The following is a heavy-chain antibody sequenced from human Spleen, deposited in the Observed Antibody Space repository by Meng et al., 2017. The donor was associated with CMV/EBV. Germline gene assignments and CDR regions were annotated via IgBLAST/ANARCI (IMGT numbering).Heavy chain of an antibody. Sequence: LSLTCAVYGGSFSGYYWSWIRQPPGKGLEWIGEINHSGSTNYNPSLKSRVTISVDTSKNQFSLKLSSVTAADTAVYYCAGHLRYVDYWGQGTLVTVSS. CDR1: GGSFSGYY. V-gene: IGHV4-34*01. CDR3: AGHLRYVDY. CDR2: INHSGST. D-gene: IGHD4-17*01. J-gene: IGHJ4*02.